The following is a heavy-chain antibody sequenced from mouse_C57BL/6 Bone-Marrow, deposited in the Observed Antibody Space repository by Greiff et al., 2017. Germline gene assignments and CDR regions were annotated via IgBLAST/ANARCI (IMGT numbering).Heavy chain of an antibody. CDR3: ARHHPYFDY. Sequence: QVQLLQSGAELVRPGTSVKVSCKASGYAFTNYLIEWVKQRPGQGLEWIGVINPGSGGTNYNEKFKGKATLTADKSSSTAYMQLSSLTSEDSAVYFCARHHPYFDYWGQGTTLTVSS. CDR2: INPGSGGT. J-gene: IGHJ2*01. CDR1: GYAFTNYL. V-gene: IGHV1-54*01.